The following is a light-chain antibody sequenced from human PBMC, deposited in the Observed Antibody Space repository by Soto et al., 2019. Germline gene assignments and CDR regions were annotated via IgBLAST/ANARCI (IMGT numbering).Light chain of an antibody. Sequence: DIQMTQSPSSLSASVGDRVTITCRASQGISNYLAWYQQNPGKVPKLLIYAASTLQSGVPSRFSGSGSGTDFTVAISSLQPEDVATYYCQKYNSAPRTFGEGTKVEFK. CDR1: QGISNY. CDR3: QKYNSAPRT. CDR2: AAS. V-gene: IGKV1-27*01. J-gene: IGKJ1*01.